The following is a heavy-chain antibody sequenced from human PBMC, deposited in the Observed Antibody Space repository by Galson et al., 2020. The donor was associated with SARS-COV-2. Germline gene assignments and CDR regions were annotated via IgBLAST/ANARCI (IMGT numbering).Heavy chain of an antibody. V-gene: IGHV4-30-4*01. CDR3: ARALIYGGNSDY. CDR1: GGSISSADYY. CDR2: IYYSGST. J-gene: IGHJ4*02. Sequence: SETLSLTCTVPGGSISSADYYWSWIRQPPGKGPERIGYIYYSGSTYYNPSLKSRVTISVDTSKNQFSLKLSSVTAADTAVYYCARALIYGGNSDYWGQGTLVTVSS. D-gene: IGHD4-17*01.